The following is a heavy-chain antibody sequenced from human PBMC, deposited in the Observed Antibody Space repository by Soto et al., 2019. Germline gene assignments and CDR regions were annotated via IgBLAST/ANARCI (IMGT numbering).Heavy chain of an antibody. CDR3: ARGRDYSDFYFDY. D-gene: IGHD4-17*01. Sequence: QVQLVQSGAEVKKPGASVKVSCKASGYTFTNFGINWVRQAPGLGLEWVGWISPYNGNTQTVEKLQGRVTMTTDTSTSTAYMELRSLRSDDTAVYYCARGRDYSDFYFDYWGQGTLVTVSS. J-gene: IGHJ4*02. CDR2: ISPYNGNT. CDR1: GYTFTNFG. V-gene: IGHV1-18*01.